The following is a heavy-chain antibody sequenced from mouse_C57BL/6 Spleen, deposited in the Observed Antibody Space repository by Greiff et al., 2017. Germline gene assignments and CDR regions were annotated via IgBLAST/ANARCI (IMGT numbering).Heavy chain of an antibody. D-gene: IGHD2-1*01. V-gene: IGHV5-17*01. CDR1: GFTFSDYG. CDR3: ARDGNYDAMDY. Sequence: EVKLVESGGGLVKPGGSLKLSCAASGFTFSDYGMHWVRQAPEKGLEWVAYISSGSSTLYYADTVKGRFTISRDNAKNTLFLQMTSLRSEDTAMYYCARDGNYDAMDYWGQGTSVTVSS. J-gene: IGHJ4*01. CDR2: ISSGSSTL.